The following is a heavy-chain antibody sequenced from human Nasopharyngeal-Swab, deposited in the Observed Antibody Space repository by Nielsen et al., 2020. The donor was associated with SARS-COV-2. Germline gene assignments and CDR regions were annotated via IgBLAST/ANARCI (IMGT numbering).Heavy chain of an antibody. CDR2: ISWSGGAT. Sequence: GGPLRLPCAASGFTFDEYSMNWVRQAPGRGLEGGASISWSGGATGYADSVKGRFTISRDNAKNSLYLQMKSLRPEDTALYYCAKDRGDSSGYYRYFYYGMDVWGQGTTVTVSS. CDR3: AKDRGDSSGYYRYFYYGMDV. CDR1: GFTFDEYS. J-gene: IGHJ6*02. V-gene: IGHV3-9*01. D-gene: IGHD3-22*01.